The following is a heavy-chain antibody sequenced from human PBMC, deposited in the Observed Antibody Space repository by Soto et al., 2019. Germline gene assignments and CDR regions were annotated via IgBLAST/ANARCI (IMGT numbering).Heavy chain of an antibody. CDR1: GFTFSSYG. V-gene: IGHV3-33*01. J-gene: IGHJ4*02. Sequence: GGSLRLSCAASGFTFSSYGMHWVRQAPGKGLEWVAVIWYDGSNKYYADSVKGRFTISRDNSKNTLYLQMNSLRAEDTAVYYCARDSAPIHTGYYMDVWGQGTLVTVSS. D-gene: IGHD2-2*02. CDR3: ARDSAPIHTGYYMDV. CDR2: IWYDGSNK.